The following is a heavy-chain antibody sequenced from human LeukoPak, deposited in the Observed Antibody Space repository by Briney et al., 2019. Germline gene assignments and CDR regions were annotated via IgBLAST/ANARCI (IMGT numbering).Heavy chain of an antibody. CDR3: ARGRYYSDY. CDR2: ISYSRST. V-gene: IGHV4-59*01. CDR1: GGSISSYY. Sequence: SETLSLTCTVSGGSISSYYWSWIRQPPGKGLEWIGYISYSRSTNYNPSLKSRVTISVDTSKNQFSVKLTSVTAADTAVYFCARGRYYSDYWGQGTLVTVSS. J-gene: IGHJ4*02.